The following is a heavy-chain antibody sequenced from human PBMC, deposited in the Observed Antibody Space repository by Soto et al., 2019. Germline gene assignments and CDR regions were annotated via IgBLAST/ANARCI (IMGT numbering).Heavy chain of an antibody. CDR3: VSRIPSWVFDY. Sequence: QVHLVESGGGVVQPGRSLRLSCGASGFTFRRHAIHWVRQAPGKGLEWVAVISSDGSTKYYLQSVKGRFTSSRDNSKNTLYLRMDNLRVEDTAVYFCVSRIPSWVFDYWGQGTLVTVSS. J-gene: IGHJ4*01. CDR1: GFTFRRHA. CDR2: ISSDGSTK. D-gene: IGHD3-16*01. V-gene: IGHV3-30*14.